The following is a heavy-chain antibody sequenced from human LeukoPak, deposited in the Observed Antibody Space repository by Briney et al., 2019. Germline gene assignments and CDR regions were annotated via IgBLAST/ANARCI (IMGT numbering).Heavy chain of an antibody. Sequence: PSETLSLTCAVYGGSFSGYYWSWIRQPPGKGLEWTGEINHSGSTNYNPSLKSRVTISVDTSKNQFSLKLSSVTAADTAVYYCARAPAGYSSSWYRGYFQHWGQGTLVTVSS. CDR1: GGSFSGYY. CDR3: ARAPAGYSSSWYRGYFQH. V-gene: IGHV4-34*01. J-gene: IGHJ1*01. CDR2: INHSGST. D-gene: IGHD6-13*01.